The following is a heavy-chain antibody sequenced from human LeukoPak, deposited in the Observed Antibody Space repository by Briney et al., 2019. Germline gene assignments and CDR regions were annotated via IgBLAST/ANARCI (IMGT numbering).Heavy chain of an antibody. CDR1: GFTFSNYW. CDR2: IKQDGSEK. J-gene: IGHJ4*02. CDR3: GRRGYLDY. Sequence: GGSLRLSCTASGFTFSNYWMSWVRQTPEKGLEWVANIKQDGSEKVYVDSVKGRFTISRDNAQSSLYLQMNSLRAEDTAVYYCGRRGYLDYWGQGTLVTVSS. V-gene: IGHV3-7*05.